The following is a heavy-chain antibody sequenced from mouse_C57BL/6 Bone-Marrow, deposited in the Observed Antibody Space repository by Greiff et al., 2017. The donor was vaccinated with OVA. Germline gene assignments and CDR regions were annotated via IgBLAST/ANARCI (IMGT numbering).Heavy chain of an antibody. CDR1: GFSLSTFGMG. D-gene: IGHD1-1*01. J-gene: IGHJ3*01. CDR2: IWWDDDK. Sequence: QVTLKVSGPGILQPSQTLSLTCSFSGFSLSTFGMGVGWIRQPSGKGLEWLAHIWWDDDKYYNPALKSRLTISKDTSKNQVFLKIANVDTADTATYYCARIAEDGSSYVPRVAYWGQGTLVTVSA. CDR3: ARIAEDGSSYVPRVAY. V-gene: IGHV8-8*01.